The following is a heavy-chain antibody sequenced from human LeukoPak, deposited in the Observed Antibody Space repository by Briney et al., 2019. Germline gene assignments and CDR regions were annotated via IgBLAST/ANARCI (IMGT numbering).Heavy chain of an antibody. V-gene: IGHV4-30-2*01. CDR1: GGSISSGGYS. Sequence: SETLSLTCAVSGGSISSGGYSWSWIRQPPGKGLEWIGYIYHSGSTYYNPSLKSRVTISVDRSKNQFSLKLSSVTAADTAVYYCARENGTITMVRGNWFDPWGQGTLVTVSS. CDR3: ARENGTITMVRGNWFDP. D-gene: IGHD3-10*01. J-gene: IGHJ5*02. CDR2: IYHSGST.